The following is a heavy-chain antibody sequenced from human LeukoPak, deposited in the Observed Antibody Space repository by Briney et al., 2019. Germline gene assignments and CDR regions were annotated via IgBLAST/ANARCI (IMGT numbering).Heavy chain of an antibody. D-gene: IGHD1-26*01. Sequence: PGGSLRLSCAASGFTFDDYAMHWVRHAPGKGVEWVSGISWNSGTIGYADSVKGRFTISRDNAKNSLFLQMNGLRAEDTAFYYCAKGSSGSLRGYFDYWGQGTLVTVSS. J-gene: IGHJ4*02. CDR3: AKGSSGSLRGYFDY. CDR1: GFTFDDYA. CDR2: ISWNSGTI. V-gene: IGHV3-9*01.